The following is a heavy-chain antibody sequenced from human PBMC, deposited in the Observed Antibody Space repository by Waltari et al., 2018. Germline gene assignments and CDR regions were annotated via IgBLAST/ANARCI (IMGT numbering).Heavy chain of an antibody. CDR3: ARVDTAMVTDFDY. D-gene: IGHD5-18*01. CDR1: GGSFSGYY. Sequence: QVQLQQWGAGLLKPSEPLSLTCAVYGGSFSGYYWSWIRQPPGKGLEWIGEINHSGSTNYNPSLKSRVTISVDTSKNQFSLKLSSVTVADTAVYYCARVDTAMVTDFDYWGQGTLVTVSS. J-gene: IGHJ4*02. V-gene: IGHV4-34*01. CDR2: INHSGST.